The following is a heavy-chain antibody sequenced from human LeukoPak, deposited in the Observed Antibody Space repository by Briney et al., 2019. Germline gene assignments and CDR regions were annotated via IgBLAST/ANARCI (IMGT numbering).Heavy chain of an antibody. Sequence: GGSLRLSCAASGFTFNTYGMHWVRQAPGKGLEWVSAISGSGGSTYYADSVKGRFTISRDYSTNTLYMQMNSLRAEDTAVYYCAKGWRYSSGWYNFDYWGQGTLVTVSS. CDR3: AKGWRYSSGWYNFDY. J-gene: IGHJ4*02. D-gene: IGHD6-19*01. CDR2: ISGSGGST. V-gene: IGHV3-23*01. CDR1: GFTFNTYG.